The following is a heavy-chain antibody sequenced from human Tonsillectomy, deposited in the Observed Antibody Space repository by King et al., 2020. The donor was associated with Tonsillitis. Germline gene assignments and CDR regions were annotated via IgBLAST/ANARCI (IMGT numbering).Heavy chain of an antibody. J-gene: IGHJ4*02. V-gene: IGHV3-30*01. Sequence: VQLVESGGGVVQPGRSLRLSCAASGFRFSNYALDWVRQAPDKGLEFVAHISHDGSAQFYADSVKGRFTISRDNSKNTLYLQLNSLRREDTAIYFCARAYGPRFGLQFLDNWGQGTLVIVSS. CDR2: ISHDGSAQ. CDR3: ARAYGPRFGLQFLDN. D-gene: IGHD5-24*01. CDR1: GFRFSNYA.